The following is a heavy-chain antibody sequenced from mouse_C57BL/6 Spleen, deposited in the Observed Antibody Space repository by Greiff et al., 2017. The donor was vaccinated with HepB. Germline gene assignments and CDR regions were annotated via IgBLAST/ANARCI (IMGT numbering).Heavy chain of an antibody. V-gene: IGHV1-15*01. CDR1: GYTFTDYE. D-gene: IGHD2-4*01. CDR2: IDPETGGT. J-gene: IGHJ4*01. Sequence: VQLQQSGAELVRPGASVTLSCKASGYTFTDYEMHWVKQTPVHGLEWIGAIDPETGGTAYNQKFKGKAILTADKSSSTAYMELRSLTSEDSAVYYCTRFYDYDDAMDYWGQGTSVTVSS. CDR3: TRFYDYDDAMDY.